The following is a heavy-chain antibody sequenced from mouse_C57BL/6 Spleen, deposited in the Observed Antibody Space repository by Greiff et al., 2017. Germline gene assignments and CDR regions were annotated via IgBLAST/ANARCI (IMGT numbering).Heavy chain of an antibody. D-gene: IGHD2-3*01. CDR3: ARLEEGDGYYWYFDV. CDR2: FYPGSGSI. Sequence: LVKPGASVKLSCKASGYTFTEYTIHWVKQRSGQGLEWIGWFYPGSGSIKYNEKFKDKATLTADKSSSTVYMELSRLTSEDSAVYFCARLEEGDGYYWYFDVWGTGTTVTVSS. V-gene: IGHV1-62-2*01. J-gene: IGHJ1*03. CDR1: GYTFTEYT.